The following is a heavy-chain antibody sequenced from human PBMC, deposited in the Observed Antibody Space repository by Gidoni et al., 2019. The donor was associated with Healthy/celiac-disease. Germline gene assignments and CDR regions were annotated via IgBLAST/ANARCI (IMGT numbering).Heavy chain of an antibody. J-gene: IGHJ3*02. CDR3: ARVKIVAPKDDDAFDI. D-gene: IGHD3-22*01. Sequence: QVQLVQSGAEVKNPGASVKVSCKASGYPFTSYGISWVRQAPGQGLEWMGWISAYNGNTNYEQKLQGRVTMTTDTSTSTAYMELRSLRSDDTAVYYCARVKIVAPKDDDAFDIWGQGTMVTVSS. CDR2: ISAYNGNT. V-gene: IGHV1-18*01. CDR1: GYPFTSYG.